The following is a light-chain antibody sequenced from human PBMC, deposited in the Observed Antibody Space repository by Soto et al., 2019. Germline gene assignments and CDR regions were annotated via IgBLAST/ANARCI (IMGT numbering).Light chain of an antibody. Sequence: EIVLTQSPGTLSLSPGERATLSCRASQSVSSDYLAWYQLKPGQAPRLLIYGASSRATGIPDRCSGSGSGADYSLTISRLDPEDFAVYFCQHYCSSPRTFGQGTKVEIK. V-gene: IGKV3-20*01. J-gene: IGKJ1*01. CDR1: QSVSSDY. CDR3: QHYCSSPRT. CDR2: GAS.